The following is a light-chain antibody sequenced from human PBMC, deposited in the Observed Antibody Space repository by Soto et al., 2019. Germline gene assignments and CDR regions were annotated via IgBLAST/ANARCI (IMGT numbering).Light chain of an antibody. J-gene: IGKJ5*01. V-gene: IGKV3-15*01. CDR2: GAS. Sequence: EIVLTQSPATLSVSPWEGATLXCRASQSVSSNLAWYQQKPGQATRLLIYGASTRATGIPARFSGSGSGTEFTLTISSLQSEDFAVYYCQQYNNWITFGQGTRLEIK. CDR1: QSVSSN. CDR3: QQYNNWIT.